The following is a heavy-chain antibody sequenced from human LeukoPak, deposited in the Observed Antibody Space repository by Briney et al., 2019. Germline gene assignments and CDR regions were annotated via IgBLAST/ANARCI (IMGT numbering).Heavy chain of an antibody. J-gene: IGHJ6*03. D-gene: IGHD3-10*01. CDR3: ARGSGDGSGTNYYYYYMDV. CDR2: IKQDGSEK. Sequence: RSGGSLRLSCAASGFTFSSYWMSWVRQAPGKGLEWVANIKQDGSEKYYVDSVKGRFTISRDNAKNSLYLQMNSLRAEDTAVYYCARGSGDGSGTNYYYYYMDVWGKGTTVTISS. CDR1: GFTFSSYW. V-gene: IGHV3-7*01.